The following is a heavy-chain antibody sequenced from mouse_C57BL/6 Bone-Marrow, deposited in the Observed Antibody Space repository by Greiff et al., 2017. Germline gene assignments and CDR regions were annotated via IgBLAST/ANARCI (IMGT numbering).Heavy chain of an antibody. CDR1: GYTFTSYG. CDR3: ARKGPHWYFDV. J-gene: IGHJ1*03. V-gene: IGHV1-81*01. Sequence: VQLQESGAELARPGASVKLSCKASGYTFTSYGISWVKQRTGQGLEWIGEIYPRSGNTYYNEKFKGKATLTADKSSSTAYMELRSLTSEDSAVYFCARKGPHWYFDVWGTGTTVTVSS. CDR2: IYPRSGNT.